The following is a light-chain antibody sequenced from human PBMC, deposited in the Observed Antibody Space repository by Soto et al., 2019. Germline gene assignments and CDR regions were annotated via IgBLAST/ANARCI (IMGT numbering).Light chain of an antibody. Sequence: QSALTQPASVSGSPGQSITISCTGTSSDVGGYNYVSWYQQHPGKAPKLMIYEVSNRPSGVSKRFSGSKSGNTASLTISGLLAEDEADYYCSSYTSSSTLVVFGGGTKVTV. V-gene: IGLV2-14*01. J-gene: IGLJ2*01. CDR3: SSYTSSSTLVV. CDR1: SSDVGGYNY. CDR2: EVS.